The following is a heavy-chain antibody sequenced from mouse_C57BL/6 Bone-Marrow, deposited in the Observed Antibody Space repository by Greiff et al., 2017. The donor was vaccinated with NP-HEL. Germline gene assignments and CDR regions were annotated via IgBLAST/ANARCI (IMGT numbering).Heavy chain of an antibody. CDR3: ARGHYYGSSYADY. V-gene: IGHV1-55*01. D-gene: IGHD1-1*01. CDR2: IYHGSGST. CDR1: GYTFTSYW. Sequence: QVQLQQPGAELVKPGASVKMSCKASGYTFTSYWITWVKQRPGQGLEWIGDIYHGSGSTNYNEKFKSKATLTVDTSSSTAYMQLSSLTSEDPAVYYCARGHYYGSSYADYWGQGTTLTVSS. J-gene: IGHJ2*01.